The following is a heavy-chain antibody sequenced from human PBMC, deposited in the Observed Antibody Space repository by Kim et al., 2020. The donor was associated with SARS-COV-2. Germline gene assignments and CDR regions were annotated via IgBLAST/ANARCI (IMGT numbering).Heavy chain of an antibody. CDR3: ANDSGLYYDILTDFDY. Sequence: GGSLRLSCAASGFTFDDYALHWVRQAPGKGLVWVSGISWNIGSIGYADSVKGRFTISRDNAKNSLYLQMDSLRADDTALYYCANDSGLYYDILTDFDYWGQGTLVTVSS. J-gene: IGHJ4*02. V-gene: IGHV3-9*01. D-gene: IGHD3-9*01. CDR2: ISWNIGSI. CDR1: GFTFDDYA.